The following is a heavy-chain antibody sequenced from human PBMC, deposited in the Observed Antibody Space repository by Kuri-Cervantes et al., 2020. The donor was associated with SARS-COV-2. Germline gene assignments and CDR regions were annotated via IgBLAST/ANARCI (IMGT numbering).Heavy chain of an antibody. Sequence: SVKVSCKASGGTFSSYSVNWVRQAPGQGLGWMGRIIPTFDTTTYAQKFQGRVIFTADESSSTAYMEVNSLTSEDTAVYFCARSQGYCTANSCSWNWFDPWGQGTLVTVSS. D-gene: IGHD2-8*02. CDR2: IIPTFDTT. J-gene: IGHJ5*02. V-gene: IGHV1-69*13. CDR3: ARSQGYCTANSCSWNWFDP. CDR1: GGTFSSYS.